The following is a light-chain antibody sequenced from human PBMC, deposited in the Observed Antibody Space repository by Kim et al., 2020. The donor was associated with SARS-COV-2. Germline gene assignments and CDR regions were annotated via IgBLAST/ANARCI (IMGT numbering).Light chain of an antibody. V-gene: IGLV3-19*01. CDR3: NSRDSSGNRLLYV. CDR2: GKN. J-gene: IGLJ1*01. Sequence: SSELTQDPAVSVALGQTVRITCQGDSLRSYYASWYQQKPGQAPVLVIYGKNNRPSGIPDRFSGSSSGNTASLTITGAQAEDEADYYCNSRDSSGNRLLYV. CDR1: SLRSYY.